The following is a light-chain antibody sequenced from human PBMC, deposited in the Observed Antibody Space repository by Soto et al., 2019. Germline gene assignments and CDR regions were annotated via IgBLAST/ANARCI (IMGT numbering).Light chain of an antibody. J-gene: IGKJ4*01. CDR2: DAS. CDR1: QSVSSY. Sequence: EIVLTQSPATLSLSPGERATLSCRASQSVSSYLAWYQQKPGQAPRLLIYDASNRATSIPASLSGSVSGTDFTLTISSLEPEDFAVYYCQQRSNWPPLTFGGGTKVEIK. CDR3: QQRSNWPPLT. V-gene: IGKV3-11*01.